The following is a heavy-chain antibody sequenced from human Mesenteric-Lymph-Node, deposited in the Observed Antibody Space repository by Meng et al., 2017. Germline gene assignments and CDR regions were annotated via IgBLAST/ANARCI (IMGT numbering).Heavy chain of an antibody. Sequence: GGSLRLSCAASAFTFSSYAMSWVRQAPGKGLEWVANIRQDGSDLYYVNSVKGRFTISRDNSKNSLYLQMNSLRAEDTAVYYCASHTPGGDFRPHFEDWGQGTLVTVSS. V-gene: IGHV3-7*01. CDR3: ASHTPGGDFRPHFED. J-gene: IGHJ4*02. CDR2: IRQDGSDL. D-gene: IGHD3-16*01. CDR1: AFTFSSYA.